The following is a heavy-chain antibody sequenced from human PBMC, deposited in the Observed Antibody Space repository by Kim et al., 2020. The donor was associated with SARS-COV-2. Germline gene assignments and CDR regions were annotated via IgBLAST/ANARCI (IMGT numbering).Heavy chain of an antibody. V-gene: IGHV4-61*02. D-gene: IGHD3-22*01. CDR3: ATYDSKAFDI. Sequence: SETLSLTCTVSNGSISNGFTYWSWVRQPAGKALEWIGRVHITGGTNYNPSLGGRATISVDSSKSQFSLKLSSVTAADSAVYYCATYDSKAFDIWGQGTMVTVSS. CDR1: NGSISNGFTY. CDR2: VHITGGT. J-gene: IGHJ3*02.